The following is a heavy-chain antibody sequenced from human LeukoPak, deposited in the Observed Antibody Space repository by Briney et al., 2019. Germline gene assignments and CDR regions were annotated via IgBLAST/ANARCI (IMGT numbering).Heavy chain of an antibody. CDR1: GDSLTELS. V-gene: IGHV1-24*01. CDR3: ATMGSETTSGWSAFDY. Sequence: GASVKVSCKVSGDSLTELSIHWVRQAPGKGLEWTGGFDPEEGETIFAQDFQGRVTLTEDTSTDTAYMELNSLRSDDTAVYYCATMGSETTSGWSAFDYWGRATLVTVSS. D-gene: IGHD6-19*01. J-gene: IGHJ4*02. CDR2: FDPEEGET.